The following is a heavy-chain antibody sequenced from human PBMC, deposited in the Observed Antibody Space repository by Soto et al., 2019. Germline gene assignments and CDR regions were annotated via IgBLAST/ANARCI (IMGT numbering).Heavy chain of an antibody. V-gene: IGHV4-34*01. J-gene: IGHJ6*03. Sequence: QVQLQQWGAGLLKPSETLSLTCAVYGGSFSGYQWTWIRQTPGKGLEWIGEINDTGNINYNPSLKSRVTIFIDTPKKQISPKLSSVTAADTAGYYCARGLILWFGELSRRGGYYYYMDVWGKGTTVTVSS. D-gene: IGHD3-10*01. CDR3: ARGLILWFGELSRRGGYYYYMDV. CDR1: GGSFSGYQ. CDR2: INDTGNI.